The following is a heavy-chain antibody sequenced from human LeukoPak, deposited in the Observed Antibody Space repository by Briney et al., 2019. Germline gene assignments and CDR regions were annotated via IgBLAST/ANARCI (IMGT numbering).Heavy chain of an antibody. V-gene: IGHV3-11*01. J-gene: IGHJ4*02. CDR3: ARGRDGYKY. CDR2: MSSRGKTP. D-gene: IGHD5-24*01. Sequence: SGGSLRLSCAASGFTFSDYYMIWLRQAPGKGLGWFSFMSSRGKTPHFADSVKGRFSVSRDNTNNTLDVQMNSRRAEDTAVDFCARGRDGYKYWGQGTLVTVSS. CDR1: GFTFSDYY.